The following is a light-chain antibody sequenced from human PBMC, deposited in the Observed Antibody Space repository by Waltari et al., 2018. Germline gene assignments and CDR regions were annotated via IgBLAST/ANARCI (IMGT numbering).Light chain of an antibody. V-gene: IGKV1-39*01. CDR3: QQYYTFPRLS. CDR2: GTS. Sequence: DVQMTQSPSSLSASVGDTLTITCRTSQNIDGRLTWLQQKPGKAPELLIYGTSILRGGVPSRFSGSGSGTNFTLTIYNLQPEDFAAYYCQQYYTFPRLSFGPGTTFDV. J-gene: IGKJ3*01. CDR1: QNIDGR.